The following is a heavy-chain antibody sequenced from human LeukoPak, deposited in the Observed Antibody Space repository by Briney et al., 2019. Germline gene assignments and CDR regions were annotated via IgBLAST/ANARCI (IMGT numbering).Heavy chain of an antibody. D-gene: IGHD3-3*01. Sequence: GGSLRLSCAASGFTFSSYSMNWVRQAPGKGLEWVSSISSSSSYIYYADSVKGRFTISRDNAKNSLYLQMNSLRAEDTAVYYCAREYYDFWRGYYSAFDYWGQGTLVTVSS. CDR2: ISSSSSYI. CDR1: GFTFSSYS. CDR3: AREYYDFWRGYYSAFDY. V-gene: IGHV3-21*01. J-gene: IGHJ4*02.